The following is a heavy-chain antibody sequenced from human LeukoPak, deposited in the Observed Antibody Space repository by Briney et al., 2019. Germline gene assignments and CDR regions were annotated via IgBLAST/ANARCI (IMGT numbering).Heavy chain of an antibody. V-gene: IGHV1-2*06. J-gene: IGHJ4*02. CDR1: GYTFTGYY. Sequence: ASVKVSCKASGYTFTGYYMHWVRQAPGQGLEWMGRINPNSGGTNYAQKFQGRVTMTRDTSISTAYMELRSLTSDDTAVYYCARGSRTTVLDYWGQGTLLTVSS. CDR3: ARGSRTTVLDY. CDR2: INPNSGGT. D-gene: IGHD4-17*01.